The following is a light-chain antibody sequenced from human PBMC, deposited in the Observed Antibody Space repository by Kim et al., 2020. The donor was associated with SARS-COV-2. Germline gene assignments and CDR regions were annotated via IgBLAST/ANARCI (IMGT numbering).Light chain of an antibody. CDR3: QQRGNWPT. CDR1: QRVRTY. V-gene: IGKV3-11*01. CDR2: DAS. Sequence: SLSPGERATLSCRASQRVRTYLAWYQQKPGQSPRLLIYDASNRATGIPARFSGSGSGTDFTLTISSLEPEDFAVYYCQQRGNWPTFGQGTRLEIK. J-gene: IGKJ5*01.